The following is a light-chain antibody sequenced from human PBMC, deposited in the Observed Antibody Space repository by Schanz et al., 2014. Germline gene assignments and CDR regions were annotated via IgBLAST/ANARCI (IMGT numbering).Light chain of an antibody. V-gene: IGKV3-15*01. CDR1: QSVSSN. Sequence: EIVMTQSPATLSVSPGERATLSCRASQSVSSNFAWYQQKPGQAPRLLIYDTSTRATGVPARFSGSGSETEFTLTISSLQSEDFAVYFCQQYNNWPPYAFGQGTKVEIK. CDR2: DTS. CDR3: QQYNNWPPYA. J-gene: IGKJ2*01.